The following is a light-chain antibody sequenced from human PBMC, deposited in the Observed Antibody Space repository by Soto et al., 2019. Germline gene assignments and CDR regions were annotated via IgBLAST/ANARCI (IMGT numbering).Light chain of an antibody. V-gene: IGKV1-5*03. Sequence: DVQMTQSPSTLAAFVGDRLNITCRASQSVFDWLAWYQQKPGKAPKLRMYKVSSLEDGVPSRFSGSGSGTEVSLTISSLQPDDFSTYYCQQYNNYPYTFGQCYKLEV. CDR3: QQYNNYPYT. CDR2: KVS. J-gene: IGKJ2*01. CDR1: QSVFDW.